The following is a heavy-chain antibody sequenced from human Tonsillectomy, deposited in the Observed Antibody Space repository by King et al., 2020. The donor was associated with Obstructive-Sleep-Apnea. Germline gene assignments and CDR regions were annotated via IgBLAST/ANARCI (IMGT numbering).Heavy chain of an antibody. Sequence: VQLVESGGGVVQPGRSLRLACAASGFTFSSYGMHWGRQAPGKGLDWVAVISYDGSNKYYADAVKGRFTISRDNSKNTLYLQMNSLRAEDTAVYYCAKDLRAAAHYWGQGTLVTVSS. D-gene: IGHD6-13*01. J-gene: IGHJ4*02. CDR3: AKDLRAAAHY. V-gene: IGHV3-30*18. CDR2: ISYDGSNK. CDR1: GFTFSSYG.